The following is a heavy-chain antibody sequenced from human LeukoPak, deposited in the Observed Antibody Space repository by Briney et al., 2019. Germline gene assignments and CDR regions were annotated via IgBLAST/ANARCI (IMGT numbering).Heavy chain of an antibody. Sequence: HPGGSLRLSCTASGFTFGDYAMSWVRQAPGKGLEWVGFIRSKAYGGTTEYAASVKGRFTISRDDSKSIAYLQMNSLKTEDTAVYYCTRIDKDDSSGHWVSYFDYWGQGTLVTVSS. V-gene: IGHV3-49*04. CDR1: GFTFGDYA. D-gene: IGHD3-22*01. CDR2: IRSKAYGGTT. J-gene: IGHJ4*02. CDR3: TRIDKDDSSGHWVSYFDY.